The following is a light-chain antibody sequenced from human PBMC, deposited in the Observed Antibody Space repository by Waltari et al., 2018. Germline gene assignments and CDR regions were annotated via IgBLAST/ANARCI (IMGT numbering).Light chain of an antibody. V-gene: IGLV3-10*01. CDR2: EDN. CDR1: ALPKKY. J-gene: IGLJ2*01. CDR3: YSTDSSAKGV. Sequence: SYELTQPPSVSVSPGQTARITCSGAALPKKYAYWYQQKSGQAPVLVIYEDNKRPSGIPERFSGSSSGTMATLTISGAQVEDEADYYCYSTDSSAKGVFGGGTKLTVL.